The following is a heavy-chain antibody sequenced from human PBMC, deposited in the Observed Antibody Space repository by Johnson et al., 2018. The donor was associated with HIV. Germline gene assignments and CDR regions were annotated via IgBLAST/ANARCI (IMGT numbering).Heavy chain of an antibody. V-gene: IGHV3-9*01. CDR1: GFIFDDYA. Sequence: VQLVESGGGLVQPGRSLRLSCAASGFIFDDYAMHWVRQAPGKGLEWVSGIRWNSGSKGYADSVKGRFTISRDNAKNSLYLQMNSLRAEDTALYYCAKGGGQQLAHAFDIWSQGTMVTVSS. D-gene: IGHD6-13*01. CDR2: IRWNSGSK. CDR3: AKGGGQQLAHAFDI. J-gene: IGHJ3*02.